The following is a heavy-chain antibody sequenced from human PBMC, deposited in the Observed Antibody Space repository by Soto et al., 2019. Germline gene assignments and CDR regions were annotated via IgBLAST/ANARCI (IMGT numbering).Heavy chain of an antibody. Sequence: QITLKESGPTLVKPTQTLTLTCTFSGFSLSTSGVGVGWIRQPPGKALEWLALIYWDDDKRYSPSLKSRLTIXKXXSKNQVVLTMTNMDPVDTATYYCAHRLGSRPYFDYWGQGTLVTVSS. CDR1: GFSLSTSGVG. CDR2: IYWDDDK. CDR3: AHRLGSRPYFDY. V-gene: IGHV2-5*02. D-gene: IGHD2-15*01. J-gene: IGHJ4*02.